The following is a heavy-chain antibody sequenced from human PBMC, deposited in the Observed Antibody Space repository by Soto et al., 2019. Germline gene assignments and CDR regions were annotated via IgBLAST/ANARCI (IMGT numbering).Heavy chain of an antibody. Sequence: EVQLVESGGGLVKPGGSLRLSCAASGFTFSNAWMSWVRQAPGKGLEWVGRIKSKTDGGTTDYAAPVKGRFTISRDYSKNMLYLQMNSLKTEDTAVYYCTTDRHYDFWSGYYADFDYWGQGILVTVSS. V-gene: IGHV3-15*01. D-gene: IGHD3-3*01. CDR1: GFTFSNAW. CDR3: TTDRHYDFWSGYYADFDY. J-gene: IGHJ4*02. CDR2: IKSKTDGGTT.